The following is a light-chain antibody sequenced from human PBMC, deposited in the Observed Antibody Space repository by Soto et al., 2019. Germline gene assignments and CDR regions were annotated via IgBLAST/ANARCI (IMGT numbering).Light chain of an antibody. J-gene: IGKJ1*01. V-gene: IGKV1-5*01. CDR1: QSISSW. Sequence: DIQLTQSPSTLSAFLGARVTIXCRASQSISSWLAWYQQKPGKAPKLLIYDASSLESGVPSRFSGSGSGTEFTLTISSLQPDDFATYYCQQYNSYSWTFGQGTKVDIK. CDR3: QQYNSYSWT. CDR2: DAS.